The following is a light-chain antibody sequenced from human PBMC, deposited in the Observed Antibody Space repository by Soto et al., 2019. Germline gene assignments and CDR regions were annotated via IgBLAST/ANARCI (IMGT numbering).Light chain of an antibody. CDR1: ATIRRW. J-gene: IGKJ5*01. Sequence: DLQSTQCPSTLSASVGSRFTITGRGSATIRRWLAWYQQKPGKCPKLLIYKPSSLESGVPSRFSGSGSGTEFTLTISSLQPDDFATYYCQQSYSTPITFGQGTRLEIK. CDR2: KPS. V-gene: IGKV1-5*03. CDR3: QQSYSTPIT.